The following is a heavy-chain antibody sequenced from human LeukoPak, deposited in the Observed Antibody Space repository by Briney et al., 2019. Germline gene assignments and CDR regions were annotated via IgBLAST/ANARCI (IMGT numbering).Heavy chain of an antibody. Sequence: PSETLPLTCSVSGASITSNYWSWIRQSPGKELEWIAYIRINGKINYNPSLKSRVTISADTSKNQYSLTMRSVTATATAVYYCARGAGWYDYWGQGAQVTVFS. V-gene: IGHV4-4*08. J-gene: IGHJ4*02. D-gene: IGHD6-19*01. CDR1: GASITSNY. CDR3: ARGAGWYDY. CDR2: IRINGKI.